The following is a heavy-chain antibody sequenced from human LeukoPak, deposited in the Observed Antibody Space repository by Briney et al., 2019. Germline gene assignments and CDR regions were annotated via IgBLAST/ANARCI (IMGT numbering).Heavy chain of an antibody. D-gene: IGHD4-11*01. J-gene: IGHJ4*02. Sequence: GRSLRLSCAASGFTFSSYSMNWVRQAPGRGLEWVSYISSSRSTIYYADSVKGRFTISRDNAKNSLYLQMNSLRAEDTAVYSCARKTTVDYWGQGTLVTVSS. CDR2: ISSSRSTI. CDR1: GFTFSSYS. CDR3: ARKTTVDY. V-gene: IGHV3-48*01.